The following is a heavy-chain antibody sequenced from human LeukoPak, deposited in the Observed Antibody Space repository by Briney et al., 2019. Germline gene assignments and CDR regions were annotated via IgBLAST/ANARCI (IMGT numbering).Heavy chain of an antibody. V-gene: IGHV4-59*01. D-gene: IGHD5-24*01. CDR3: ARVTPSGYNYYFDY. Sequence: SETLSLTCTVSGGSISSYYWSWIRQPPGKGLEWIGYIYYSGSTNYNPSLKSRITISVDTSKNQFSLKLSSVTAADTAVYYCARVTPSGYNYYFDYWGQGTLVTVSS. J-gene: IGHJ4*02. CDR2: IYYSGST. CDR1: GGSISSYY.